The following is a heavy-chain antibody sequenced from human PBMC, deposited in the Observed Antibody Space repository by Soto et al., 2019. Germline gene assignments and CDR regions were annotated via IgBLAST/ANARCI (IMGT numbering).Heavy chain of an antibody. Sequence: QLQLQESGPGLLKPSETLSLICTVSGGSITTGSYYWGWIRQPPGKGLEWIGSIHYSGRTGYNPSLKTRVTFSIYTSKYRFSLKVSTVTLADTAVYYCARQASEGYSSSPFRYWCQRTLVTVSS. CDR3: ARQASEGYSSSPFRY. V-gene: IGHV4-39*01. D-gene: IGHD6-6*01. CDR1: GGSITTGSYY. CDR2: IHYSGRT. J-gene: IGHJ4*02.